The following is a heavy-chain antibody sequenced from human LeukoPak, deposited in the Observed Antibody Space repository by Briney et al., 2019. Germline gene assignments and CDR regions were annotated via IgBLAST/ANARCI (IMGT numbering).Heavy chain of an antibody. CDR1: GYTFITYW. J-gene: IGHJ4*02. Sequence: ASVKVSCKASGYTFITYWIHWMRQAPGQGLEWMGLINPNPRGGSTKYAQKFQGRVTMTRDTSTSTAYMELSRLRSDDTAVYYCARDHPFYYSSSWYVPPKIFDYWGQGTLVTVSS. V-gene: IGHV1-46*01. CDR3: ARDHPFYYSSSWYVPPKIFDY. D-gene: IGHD6-13*01. CDR2: INPNPRGGST.